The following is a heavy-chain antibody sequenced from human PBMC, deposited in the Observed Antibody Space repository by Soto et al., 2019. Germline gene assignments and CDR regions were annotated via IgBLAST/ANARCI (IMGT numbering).Heavy chain of an antibody. Sequence: EVQLVESGGGLVQPGGSLRLSCAASGFTFSSYWMSWVRQAPGKGLEWVANIKQDGSEKYYVDSVKGRFTISRDNAKNSLYLQMNSLRAEDTAVYYCARDLGYCSGGGCYWGQGTLVTVSS. CDR2: IKQDGSEK. CDR3: ARDLGYCSGGGCY. CDR1: GFTFSSYW. J-gene: IGHJ4*02. D-gene: IGHD2-15*01. V-gene: IGHV3-7*01.